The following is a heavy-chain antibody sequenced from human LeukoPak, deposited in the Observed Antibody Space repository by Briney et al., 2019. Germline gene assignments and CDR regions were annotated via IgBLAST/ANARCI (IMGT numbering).Heavy chain of an antibody. CDR2: INSDGSST. V-gene: IGHV3-74*01. CDR1: XXTFSXYW. D-gene: IGHD3-22*01. J-gene: IGHJ4*02. Sequence: SLRXXXXAXXXTFSXYWMHWVRHXPGKGLVWVSRINSDGSSTNYADSVKGRFTISRDNAKNTLYLQMNSLRAEDTAVYYCTPERYYYDSSGGPFDYWGQGTLVTVSS. CDR3: TPERYYYDSSGGPFDY.